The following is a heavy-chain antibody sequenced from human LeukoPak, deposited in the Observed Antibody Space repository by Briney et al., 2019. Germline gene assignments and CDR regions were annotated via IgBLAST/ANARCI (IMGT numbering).Heavy chain of an antibody. D-gene: IGHD5-24*01. CDR1: GFTFSSYA. CDR3: ARGGLRDGYNHDAFDI. CDR2: ISYDGSNK. J-gene: IGHJ3*02. Sequence: GGSLRLSCAASGFTFSSYAMHWVRQAPGKGLERVAVISYDGSNKYYADSVKGRFTISRDNSKNTLYLQMNSLRAEDTAVYYCARGGLRDGYNHDAFDIWGQGTMVTVSS. V-gene: IGHV3-30*01.